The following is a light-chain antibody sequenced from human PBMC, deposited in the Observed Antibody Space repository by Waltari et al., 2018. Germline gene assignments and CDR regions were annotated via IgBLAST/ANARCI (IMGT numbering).Light chain of an antibody. V-gene: IGLV2-11*01. J-gene: IGLJ2*01. Sequence: QSALTQPRAVSGSPGQSVTPSCTGTSSDIGGYKYVPWYQQHPRQAPKLVIYDVDKRPSGVPDRFSGSKAGNTASLTISGLQTDDDADYYCCSYAGRYTSVFGRGTRVTVL. CDR1: SSDIGGYKY. CDR2: DVD. CDR3: CSYAGRYTSV.